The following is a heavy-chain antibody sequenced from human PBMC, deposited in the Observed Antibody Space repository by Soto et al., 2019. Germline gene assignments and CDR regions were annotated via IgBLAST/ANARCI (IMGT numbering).Heavy chain of an antibody. J-gene: IGHJ3*02. CDR1: GFTFSSYA. CDR3: AKTRWGSSSSEADI. CDR2: ISGSGGST. V-gene: IGHV3-23*04. D-gene: IGHD6-6*01. Sequence: VQLVESGGGVVQPGRSLRLSCAASGFTFSSYAMHWVRQAPGKGLEWVSAISGSGGSTYYADSVKGRFTISRDNSKNTLYLQMNSLRAEDTAVYYCAKTRWGSSSSEADIWGQGTMVTVSS.